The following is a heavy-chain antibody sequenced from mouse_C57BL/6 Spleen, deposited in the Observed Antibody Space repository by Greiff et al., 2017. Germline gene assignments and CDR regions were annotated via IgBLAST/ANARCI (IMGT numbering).Heavy chain of an antibody. Sequence: VQRVESGPGLVAPSPSLSISCTVSGFSLTSYGVSWVRQPPGKGLEWLGVIWGDGSANYHSALISRLSRSKDNSKDQVYLKLNSLQTDDTATYYCAKQNWGVRFDYWGQGTTLTVSS. J-gene: IGHJ2*01. CDR2: IWGDGSA. CDR1: GFSLTSYG. D-gene: IGHD4-1*01. V-gene: IGHV2-3*01. CDR3: AKQNWGVRFDY.